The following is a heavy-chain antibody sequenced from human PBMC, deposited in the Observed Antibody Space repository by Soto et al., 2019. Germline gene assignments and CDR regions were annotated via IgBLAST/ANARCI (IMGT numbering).Heavy chain of an antibody. CDR2: IYWDDDK. V-gene: IGHV2-5*02. J-gene: IGHJ3*02. Sequence: QITLKESGPTLVKPTQTLTLTCTFSGFSLSTSGVGVGWIRQPPGKALEWLALIYWDDDKRYSPSLKSRLTITKDTSKNQVVLTITNMDPVDTATYYCANTHLHYYDSSGYYSDHAFDIWGQGTMVTVSS. CDR1: GFSLSTSGVG. D-gene: IGHD3-22*01. CDR3: ANTHLHYYDSSGYYSDHAFDI.